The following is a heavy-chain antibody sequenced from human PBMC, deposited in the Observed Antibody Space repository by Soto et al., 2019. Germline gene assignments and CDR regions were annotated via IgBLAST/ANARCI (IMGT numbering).Heavy chain of an antibody. CDR2: ISAYNGNT. D-gene: IGHD1-26*01. V-gene: IGHV1-18*01. Sequence: ASVKVSCKASGYTFTSYGISWGRQAPGQGLEWMGWISAYNGNTNYAQKLQGRVTMTTDTSTSTAYVELRSLRSDDTAVYYCAREPSGSYFGRRYYFDYWGQGTLVTVSS. CDR3: AREPSGSYFGRRYYFDY. CDR1: GYTFTSYG. J-gene: IGHJ4*02.